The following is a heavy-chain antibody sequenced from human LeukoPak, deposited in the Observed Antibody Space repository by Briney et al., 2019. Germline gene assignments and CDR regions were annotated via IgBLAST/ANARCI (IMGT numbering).Heavy chain of an antibody. CDR3: ARVGLGVGSGRKASGFDP. Sequence: GGTLRLSCAASGFIFSNYGMNWVRQAPGKGLEWVANIKEDGSEKYYVDSVKGRFTISRDNAKNSLYLQMNSLRAEDTAVYYCARVGLGVGSGRKASGFDPWGQGTLVTVSS. J-gene: IGHJ5*02. D-gene: IGHD3-10*01. V-gene: IGHV3-7*01. CDR1: GFIFSNYG. CDR2: IKEDGSEK.